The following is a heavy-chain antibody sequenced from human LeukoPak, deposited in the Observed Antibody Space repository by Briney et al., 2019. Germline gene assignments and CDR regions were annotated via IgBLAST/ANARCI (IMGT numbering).Heavy chain of an antibody. D-gene: IGHD5-12*01. CDR3: ARGFVTTMSDY. CDR2: ISSSSSYI. V-gene: IGHV3-21*01. J-gene: IGHJ4*02. Sequence: GGSLRLSWAASGFTFSSYSMNWVRQAPGKGLEWVSSISSSSSYIYYADSVKGRFTISRDNAKNSLYLQMNSLRAEDTAVYYCARGFVTTMSDYWGQGTLVTVSS. CDR1: GFTFSSYS.